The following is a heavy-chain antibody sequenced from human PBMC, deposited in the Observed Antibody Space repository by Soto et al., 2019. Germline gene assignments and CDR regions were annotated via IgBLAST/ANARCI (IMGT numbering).Heavy chain of an antibody. CDR2: IWYEGSNK. V-gene: IGHV3-33*04. Sequence: GGTLRLSCAASGFTFSSYGMHWVRQAPGKGQEWVAVIWYEGSNKYYADYVKGRFTISRDNSKNTLYLQMNSLRAEDTAVYYCARDMGGWELPNENAFDIWGQGTMVTVSS. J-gene: IGHJ3*02. CDR1: GFTFSSYG. D-gene: IGHD1-26*01. CDR3: ARDMGGWELPNENAFDI.